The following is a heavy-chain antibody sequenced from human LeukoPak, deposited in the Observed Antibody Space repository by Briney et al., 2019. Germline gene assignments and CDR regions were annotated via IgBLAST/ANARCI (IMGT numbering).Heavy chain of an antibody. CDR2: IWYDGSNI. CDR3: ARARNDYDSNGFSVLDY. V-gene: IGHV3-33*01. CDR1: GISFSSHG. Sequence: GGSLRLSCAASGISFSSHGMNWVRQAPGKGLEWVAVIWYDGSNIYYADSVKGRFTISRDNSKNTLYLQMNSLRAEDTALYYCARARNDYDSNGFSVLDYWGQGTLVTVSS. D-gene: IGHD3-22*01. J-gene: IGHJ4*02.